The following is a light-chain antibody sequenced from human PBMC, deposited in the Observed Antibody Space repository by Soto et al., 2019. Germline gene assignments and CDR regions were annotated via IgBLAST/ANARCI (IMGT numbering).Light chain of an antibody. Sequence: DIQMTQSPSSVSAPVGDRVTITCRASQGISSWLAWYQQKPGTAPKLLIYHASTLESGVPSRFSGSGSGTEFTLTISSLQPDDFATYYCQQYMSYSFGQGTKVDIK. V-gene: IGKV1-5*01. CDR2: HAS. CDR1: QGISSW. J-gene: IGKJ1*01. CDR3: QQYMSYS.